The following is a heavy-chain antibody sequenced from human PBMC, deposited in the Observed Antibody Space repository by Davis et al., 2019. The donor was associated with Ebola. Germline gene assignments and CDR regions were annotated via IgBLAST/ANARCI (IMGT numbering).Heavy chain of an antibody. CDR3: ARGKYDFWSGSWNRNYFDY. D-gene: IGHD3-3*01. Sequence: SVKVSCKASGGTFSSYAISWVRQAPGQGLEWMGGIIPIFGTANYAQKFQGRVTITADESTSTAYMELSSLRSEDTAVYYCARGKYDFWSGSWNRNYFDYWGQGTLVTVSS. CDR1: GGTFSSYA. J-gene: IGHJ4*02. CDR2: IIPIFGTA. V-gene: IGHV1-69*13.